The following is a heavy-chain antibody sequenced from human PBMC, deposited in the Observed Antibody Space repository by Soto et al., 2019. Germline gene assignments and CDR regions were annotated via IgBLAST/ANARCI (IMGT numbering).Heavy chain of an antibody. Sequence: SVKVSCKASGGTFSSFAISWVRQAPGQGLQWMGGIIPIFGSAAYTQNFQGRVTITADESTTTAYMELSSLRSEDTAVYYCARGLRGLMAAAGTGLYYYGMDVWGQGTTVTVSS. V-gene: IGHV1-69*13. D-gene: IGHD6-13*01. CDR3: ARGLRGLMAAAGTGLYYYGMDV. J-gene: IGHJ6*02. CDR2: IIPIFGSA. CDR1: GGTFSSFA.